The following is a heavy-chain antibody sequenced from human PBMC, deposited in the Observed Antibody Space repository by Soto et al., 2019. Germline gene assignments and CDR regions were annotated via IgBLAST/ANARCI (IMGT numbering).Heavy chain of an antibody. CDR1: GGTFISDA. Sequence: QVQLVQSGAEVKKPGSSVKVSCKASGGTFISDAISWVRQAPRQGLEWMGGIIPISETTNYAQKFQGRVTITADESKSTAYMELSSLKSEDTAVYYCARSQGSSTSLEIFYYYYYGMDVWGQGTTVTVSS. V-gene: IGHV1-69*01. CDR2: IIPISETT. J-gene: IGHJ6*02. D-gene: IGHD2-2*01. CDR3: ARSQGSSTSLEIFYYYYYGMDV.